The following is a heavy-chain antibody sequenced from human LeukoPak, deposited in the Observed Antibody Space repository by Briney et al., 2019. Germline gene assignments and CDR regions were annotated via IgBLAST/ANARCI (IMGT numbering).Heavy chain of an antibody. CDR2: INYSGST. V-gene: IGHV4-34*01. CDR3: ARDRRQRDYFDF. CDR1: GGSFSGYY. J-gene: IGHJ4*02. Sequence: SETLSLTCAVYGGSFSGYYWSWIRQPPGKGLEWIGEINYSGSTNYNPSLKSRVTISVDTSKNQFSLKLNSVTAADTAVYYCARDRRQRDYFDFWGQGARVTVSS. D-gene: IGHD1-1*01.